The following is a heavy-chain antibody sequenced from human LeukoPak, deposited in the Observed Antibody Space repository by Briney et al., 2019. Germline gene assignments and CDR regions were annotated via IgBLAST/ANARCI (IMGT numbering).Heavy chain of an antibody. V-gene: IGHV4-34*01. CDR2: INHSGST. Sequence: SETLSLTCAVYGGSFSGYYWSWIRQPPGKGLEWIGEINHSGSTNYNPSLKSRVTISVDTSKNQFSLKLSSVTAADTAVYYCARERYSSGWYLDYWGQGTLVTVSS. D-gene: IGHD6-19*01. J-gene: IGHJ4*02. CDR3: ARERYSSGWYLDY. CDR1: GGSFSGYY.